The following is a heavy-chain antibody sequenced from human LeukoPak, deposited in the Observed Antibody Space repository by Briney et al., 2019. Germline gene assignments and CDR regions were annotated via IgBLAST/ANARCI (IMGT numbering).Heavy chain of an antibody. CDR2: IPYDGSNK. CDR1: GFTFSSFG. CDR3: AKAGAYYYGSGTDY. Sequence: GRSLRLSCAASGFTFSSFGMHWVRQAPGKGLEWVAAIPYDGSNKYYADSVKGRFTISRDNSKNTLYLQMNSLRAEDTAVYYCAKAGAYYYGSGTDYWGQGTLVTVSS. J-gene: IGHJ4*02. V-gene: IGHV3-30*18. D-gene: IGHD3-10*01.